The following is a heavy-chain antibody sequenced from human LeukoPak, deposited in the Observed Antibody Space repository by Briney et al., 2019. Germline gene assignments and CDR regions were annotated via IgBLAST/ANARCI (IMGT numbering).Heavy chain of an antibody. CDR3: AKYRLAYNDAFDI. CDR1: GFTFSSYA. CDR2: ISGSGGST. V-gene: IGHV3-23*01. Sequence: GGSLRPSCAASGFTFSSYAMSWVRQAPGKGLEWVSTISGSGGSTNYADSVKGRFTISRDNSKNTLFLQMNSLRAEDTAVYYCAKYRLAYNDAFDIWGQGTMVTVSS. D-gene: IGHD5-24*01. J-gene: IGHJ3*02.